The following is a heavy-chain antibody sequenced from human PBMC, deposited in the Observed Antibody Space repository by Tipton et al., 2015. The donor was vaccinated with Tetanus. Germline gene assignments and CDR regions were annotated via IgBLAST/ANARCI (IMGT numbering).Heavy chain of an antibody. J-gene: IGHJ4*02. CDR3: AGCRVGEGGRGY. CDR2: TYDSNL. Sequence: GLVKPSETLSLSCTVSGGSISSFYWSWIRQSPGRGLEWIGHTYDSNLNYNPSLKSRITISVDMSRNQFSLNLNSVTAADTAVYYCAGCRVGEGGRGYWGQGTLVTVSS. V-gene: IGHV4-59*01. D-gene: IGHD3-16*01. CDR1: GGSISSFY.